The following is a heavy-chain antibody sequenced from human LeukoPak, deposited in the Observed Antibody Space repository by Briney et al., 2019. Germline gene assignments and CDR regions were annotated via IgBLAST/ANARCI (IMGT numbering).Heavy chain of an antibody. CDR1: GYTFTGYF. CDR2: INPNSGGT. V-gene: IGHV1-2*02. CDR3: ARDRDSTQLDY. Sequence: ASVKVSCQASGYTFTGYFMHWVRQAPGQGLEWMGWINPNSGGTNYAQKVQGRVTMTRDTSISTAYMELSRLRSDDTAVYYCARDRDSTQLDYWGQGTLVTVSS. D-gene: IGHD6-13*01. J-gene: IGHJ4*02.